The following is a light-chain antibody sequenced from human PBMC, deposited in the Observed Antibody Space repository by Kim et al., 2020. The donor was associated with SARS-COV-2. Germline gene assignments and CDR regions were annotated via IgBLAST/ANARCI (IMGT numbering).Light chain of an antibody. CDR1: SSNIGSNY. CDR3: AAWDDSLSGYV. Sequence: GRRGTISWSGRSSNIGSNYVYWYQQLPGTAPKLLIYRNNQRPSGVPDRFSGSKSGTSASLAISGLRSEDEADYYCAAWDDSLSGYVFGTGTKVTVL. V-gene: IGLV1-47*01. CDR2: RNN. J-gene: IGLJ1*01.